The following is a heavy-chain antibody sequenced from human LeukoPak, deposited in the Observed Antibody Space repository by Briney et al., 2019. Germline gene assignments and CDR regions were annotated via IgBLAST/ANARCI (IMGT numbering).Heavy chain of an antibody. CDR3: ARGAGWYNY. J-gene: IGHJ4*02. D-gene: IGHD6-19*01. Sequence: KTSETLSLTCTVSGGSISSYYWSWIRQPPGKGLEWIGYIYYSGSTNYNPSLKSRVTISIDTSKKQFSLKVSSVTAADTAVYYCARGAGWYNYWGQGTLVTVSS. V-gene: IGHV4-59*01. CDR1: GGSISSYY. CDR2: IYYSGST.